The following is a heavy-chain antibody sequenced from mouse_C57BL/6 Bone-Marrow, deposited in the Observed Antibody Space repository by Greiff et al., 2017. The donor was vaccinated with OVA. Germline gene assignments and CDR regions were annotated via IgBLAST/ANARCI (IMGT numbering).Heavy chain of an antibody. V-gene: IGHV1-36*01. D-gene: IGHD2-3*01. CDR1: GFTFTDYY. CDR2: VYPYNGGT. J-gene: IGHJ1*03. Sequence: VQLKESGPVLVKPGPSVKISCKASGFTFTDYYMHWVKQSHGKSLEWIGLVYPYNGGTSYNQKFKGKATLTVDTSSSTAYMELNSLTSEDSAVYYCASIYDGHYWYFDVWGTGTTVTVSS. CDR3: ASIYDGHYWYFDV.